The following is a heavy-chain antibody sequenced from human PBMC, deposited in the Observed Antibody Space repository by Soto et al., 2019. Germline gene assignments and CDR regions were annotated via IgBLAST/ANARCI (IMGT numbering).Heavy chain of an antibody. V-gene: IGHV3-9*01. CDR1: GFTFDDYA. J-gene: IGHJ6*02. CDR3: AKDPGYCSGGSCPPPYGMDV. CDR2: ISWNSGSI. D-gene: IGHD2-15*01. Sequence: GGSLRLSCAASGFTFDDYAMHWVRQAPGKGLEWVSGISWNSGSIGYADSVKGRFTISRDNAKNSLYLQMNSLRAEDTALYYCAKDPGYCSGGSCPPPYGMDVWGQGTTVTVSS.